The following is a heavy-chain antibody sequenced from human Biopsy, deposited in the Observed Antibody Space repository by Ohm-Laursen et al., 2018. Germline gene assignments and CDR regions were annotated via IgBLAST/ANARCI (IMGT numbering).Heavy chain of an antibody. Sequence: SLRLSCAASGFTFTNYCMHWVRQAPGKGLAWVAFIFYAGSYTYYADSVKGRFTISRDYSRDTLYLQMSSLRAEDTAVYYCANDRYNYTPIGGYSMDVWDQGTTVTVSS. CDR1: GFTFTNYC. CDR3: ANDRYNYTPIGGYSMDV. CDR2: IFYAGSYT. J-gene: IGHJ6*02. V-gene: IGHV3-30*18. D-gene: IGHD5-18*01.